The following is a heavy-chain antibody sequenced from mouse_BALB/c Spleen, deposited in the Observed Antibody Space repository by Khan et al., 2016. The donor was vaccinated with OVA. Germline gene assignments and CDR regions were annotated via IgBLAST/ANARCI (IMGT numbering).Heavy chain of an antibody. Sequence: VQLKQSGPGLVKPSQSLSLTCTVTGYSITSDYAWNWIRQFPGNKLEWMGHISYSGSTSYTPSLKSRISITRDTSKNQFFLQLNSVTTEDTATYYCTGGRTYWGQGTLVTVST. V-gene: IGHV3-2*02. J-gene: IGHJ3*01. D-gene: IGHD3-3*01. CDR2: ISYSGST. CDR3: TGGRTY. CDR1: GYSITSDYA.